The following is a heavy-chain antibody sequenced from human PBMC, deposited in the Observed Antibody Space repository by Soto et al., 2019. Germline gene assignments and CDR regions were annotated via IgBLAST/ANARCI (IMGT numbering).Heavy chain of an antibody. V-gene: IGHV3-30*18. CDR2: ISYDGSNK. Sequence: XGSLRLGCAASGVTFSSYGMHWVRQAPGKGLDWVAVISYDGSNKYYADSVKGRFTISRDNSKNTLYLQMNSLRAEDTAVYYCAKDSGSYGLGYYYYGMDVWGQGTTVTVSS. CDR3: AKDSGSYGLGYYYYGMDV. D-gene: IGHD1-26*01. CDR1: GVTFSSYG. J-gene: IGHJ6*02.